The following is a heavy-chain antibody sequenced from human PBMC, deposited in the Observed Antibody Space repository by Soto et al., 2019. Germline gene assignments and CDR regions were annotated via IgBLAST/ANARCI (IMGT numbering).Heavy chain of an antibody. J-gene: IGHJ4*02. D-gene: IGHD4-17*01. Sequence: PSETLSLTCSVSGGSISSYYWSWIRQPPGKGLEWIGYIYYSGSTNYNPSLKSRVTISVDTSKNQFSVKLSSVTAADTAVYYCARNSDSTVTTAGAIDYWGQGTLVTVSS. V-gene: IGHV4-59*01. CDR1: GGSISSYY. CDR3: ARNSDSTVTTAGAIDY. CDR2: IYYSGST.